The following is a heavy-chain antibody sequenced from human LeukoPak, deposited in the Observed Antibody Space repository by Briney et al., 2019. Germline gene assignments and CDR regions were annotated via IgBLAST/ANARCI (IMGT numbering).Heavy chain of an antibody. CDR2: IYYSGST. J-gene: IGHJ6*04. CDR3: ARAVPAAI. CDR1: GGSISSSSYY. D-gene: IGHD2-2*01. Sequence: SETLSLTCTVSGGSISSSSYYWGWIRQPPGKGLEWIGSIYYSGSTYYNPSLKSRVTISVDTSKNQFSLKLSSVTAADTAVYYCARAVPAAIWGKGTTVTVSS. V-gene: IGHV4-39*07.